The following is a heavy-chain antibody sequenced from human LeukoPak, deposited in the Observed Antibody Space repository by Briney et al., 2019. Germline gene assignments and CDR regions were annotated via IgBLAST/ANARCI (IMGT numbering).Heavy chain of an antibody. CDR3: ARGGTGATRDDTFDI. D-gene: IGHD1-7*01. V-gene: IGHV3-21*01. Sequence: GGFLRLSCADSGFTFSSYSMNWVRQAPGKGLEWVSSISSGSSHIFYADSVMGRFTISRENARNSLCLQMNSLRAEDTAVYYCARGGTGATRDDTFDIWGQGTMVTVSS. CDR1: GFTFSSYS. J-gene: IGHJ3*02. CDR2: ISSGSSHI.